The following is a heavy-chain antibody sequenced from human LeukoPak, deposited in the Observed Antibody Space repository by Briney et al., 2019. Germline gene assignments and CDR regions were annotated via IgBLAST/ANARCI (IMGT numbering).Heavy chain of an antibody. D-gene: IGHD3-22*01. CDR3: ASGNYYDSSGSLMGY. V-gene: IGHV1-69*04. J-gene: IGHJ4*02. Sequence: PVKVSCKASGGTFSSYAISWVRQAPGQGLEWMGRIIPILGIANYAQKFQGRVTITADKSTSTAYMELSSLRSEDTAVYYCASGNYYDSSGSLMGYWGQGTLVTVSS. CDR1: GGTFSSYA. CDR2: IIPILGIA.